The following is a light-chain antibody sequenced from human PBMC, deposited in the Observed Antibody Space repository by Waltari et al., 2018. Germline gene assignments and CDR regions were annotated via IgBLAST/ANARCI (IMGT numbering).Light chain of an antibody. CDR1: RSNVGSNT. CDR3: AAWDDSLNAYV. V-gene: IGLV1-44*01. J-gene: IGLJ1*01. Sequence: QSVLTQPPSASGTPGQTVTISCSGSRSNVGSNTVNWFQQVPGTAPKLLIDSNTQRPSGVPDRFSGSKSGPSASLAISGLQSEDEADYYCAAWDDSLNAYVFGTGTQVPVL. CDR2: SNT.